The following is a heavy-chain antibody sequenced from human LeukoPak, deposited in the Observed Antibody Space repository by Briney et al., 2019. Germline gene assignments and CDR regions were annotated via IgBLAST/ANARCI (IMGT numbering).Heavy chain of an antibody. J-gene: IGHJ6*03. V-gene: IGHV1-8*01. CDR2: MNPNSGNT. Sequence: ASVKVSCKASGYTFTSYDINWVRQATGQGLEWMGWMNPNSGNTGYAQKFQGRVTMTRNTSISTAYMELSSLRSEDTAVYYCARGPGYCSSTSCPTSYYYMDVWAKGPRSPSP. CDR3: ARGPGYCSSTSCPTSYYYMDV. D-gene: IGHD2-2*01. CDR1: GYTFTSYD.